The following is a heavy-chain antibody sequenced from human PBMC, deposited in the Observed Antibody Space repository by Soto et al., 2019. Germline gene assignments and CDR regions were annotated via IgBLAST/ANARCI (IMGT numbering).Heavy chain of an antibody. CDR2: IYYSGST. J-gene: IGHJ5*02. CDR1: GGSISSGGYY. D-gene: IGHD2-15*01. V-gene: IGHV4-31*03. Sequence: SETLSLTCTVSGGSISSGGYYWSWIRQHPGKGLEWIGYIYYSGSTYYNPSLKSRVTISVDTSKNQFSLKLSSVTAADTAVYYCARELGRICSGGSCYPNWYDPWGQGTLVTVSS. CDR3: ARELGRICSGGSCYPNWYDP.